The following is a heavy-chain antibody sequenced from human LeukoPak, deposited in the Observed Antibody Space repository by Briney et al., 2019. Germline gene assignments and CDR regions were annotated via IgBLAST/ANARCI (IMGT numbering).Heavy chain of an antibody. Sequence: GGSLRLSCAASGFTFSRYSMNWVRQAPGKGLEWVSSISSSSSFIYYADSVKGRFTTSRDNAKNSLYLQMNGLRAEDTAVYYCARDPPLGSCSTISCPHLDYWGQGTLVTVSS. D-gene: IGHD2-2*01. CDR1: GFTFSRYS. V-gene: IGHV3-21*01. CDR2: ISSSSSFI. J-gene: IGHJ4*02. CDR3: ARDPPLGSCSTISCPHLDY.